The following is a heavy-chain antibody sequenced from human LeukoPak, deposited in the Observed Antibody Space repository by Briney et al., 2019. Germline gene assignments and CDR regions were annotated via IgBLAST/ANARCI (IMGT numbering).Heavy chain of an antibody. CDR1: GFTFGDYS. J-gene: IGHJ4*02. CDR2: ISYDGSNK. Sequence: PGGSLRLSCSASGFTFGDYSMSWFRQAPGKGLEWVAVISYDGSNKYYADSVKGRFTISRDNSKNTLYLQMNSLRAEDTAVYYCARGRSVVTATSLEFWGQGTLVTVSS. CDR3: ARGRSVVTATSLEF. V-gene: IGHV3-30*01. D-gene: IGHD2-21*02.